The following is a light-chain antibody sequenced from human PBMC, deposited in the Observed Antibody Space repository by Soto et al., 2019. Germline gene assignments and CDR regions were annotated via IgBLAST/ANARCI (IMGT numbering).Light chain of an antibody. V-gene: IGKV3-15*01. J-gene: IGKJ4*01. CDR3: QPYNNWRLT. CDR2: GAS. Sequence: RYTLSGRASQNVRRNLGRYQQKPAQAHRHLIYGASTRPTGIPARFSGRGSGTEFMLTISCLQSEDCAVYSCQPYNNWRLT. CDR1: QNVRRN.